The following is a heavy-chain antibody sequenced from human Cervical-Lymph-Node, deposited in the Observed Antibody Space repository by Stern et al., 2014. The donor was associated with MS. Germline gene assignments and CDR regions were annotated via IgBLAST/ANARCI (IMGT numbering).Heavy chain of an antibody. CDR1: GFTFDDYA. J-gene: IGHJ4*02. CDR3: AKGMYYNTPPFDY. D-gene: IGHD2-8*01. V-gene: IGHV3-9*01. Sequence: EVQLVQSGGGLVQPGRSLRLSCAASGFTFDDYAMHWVRQAPGKGLEWVSGISWNSGNIGYADSVKGRFTISRDNAKNSLYLQMNSLRAEDTALYYCAKGMYYNTPPFDYWGQGSLVTVS. CDR2: ISWNSGNI.